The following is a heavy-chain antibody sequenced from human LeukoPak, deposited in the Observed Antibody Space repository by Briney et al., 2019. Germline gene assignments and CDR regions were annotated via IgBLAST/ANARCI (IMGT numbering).Heavy chain of an antibody. Sequence: KAGESLRVSCTGSGYTFTSYWIGWVRQRPGKGLEWVGIIYPGESDTRYSPSFQGQVTISADKSISTAYLQWSSLKASDTAMYYCARDPSGNYEYYFDYWGQGTLVTVSS. CDR3: ARDPSGNYEYYFDY. D-gene: IGHD1-26*01. V-gene: IGHV5-51*03. CDR2: IYPGESDT. CDR1: GYTFTSYW. J-gene: IGHJ4*02.